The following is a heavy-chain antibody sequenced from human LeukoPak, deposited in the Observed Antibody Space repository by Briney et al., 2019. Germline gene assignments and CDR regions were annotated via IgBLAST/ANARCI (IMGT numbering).Heavy chain of an antibody. J-gene: IGHJ4*02. CDR1: GFTFSSYA. CDR2: ISGGGGGT. Sequence: WGSLRLSCAASGFTFSSYAMSWVRQAPGKGLEWVSTISGGGGGTYYADSVKGRFTISRDNSKNTLYLQMNSLRAEDTAVYYCAKTPFKFTLYYFDYWGQGTLVTVSS. CDR3: AKTPFKFTLYYFDY. V-gene: IGHV3-23*01. D-gene: IGHD2/OR15-2a*01.